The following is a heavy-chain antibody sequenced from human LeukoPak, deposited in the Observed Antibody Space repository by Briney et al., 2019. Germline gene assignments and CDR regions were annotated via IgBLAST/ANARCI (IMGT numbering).Heavy chain of an antibody. CDR3: ARGPRYIVVVPAAIQDYYYGMDV. J-gene: IGHJ6*04. Sequence: SVKVSCKASGGTFSSYAISWLRQAPGQRLKWMGGIIPIFGIANYAQKLQGRVTITADKSTSTAYMELSSLRSEDTAVYYCARGPRYIVVVPAAIQDYYYGMDVWGKGTTVTVSS. CDR2: IIPIFGIA. CDR1: GGTFSSYA. D-gene: IGHD2-2*02. V-gene: IGHV1-69*10.